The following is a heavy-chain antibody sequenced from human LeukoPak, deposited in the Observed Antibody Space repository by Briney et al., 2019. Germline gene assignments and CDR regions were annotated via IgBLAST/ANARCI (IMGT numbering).Heavy chain of an antibody. Sequence: GGSLRLSCAASGFTFSNAWMSWVRQAPGKGLEWVGRIKSKTDGGTTDYAAPVKGRFTISRDDSKNTLYLQMNSLKTEDTAVYYCSTDHSPYSSSWLPDYWGQGTLVTVSS. D-gene: IGHD6-13*01. CDR3: STDHSPYSSSWLPDY. CDR1: GFTFSNAW. V-gene: IGHV3-15*01. CDR2: IKSKTDGGTT. J-gene: IGHJ4*02.